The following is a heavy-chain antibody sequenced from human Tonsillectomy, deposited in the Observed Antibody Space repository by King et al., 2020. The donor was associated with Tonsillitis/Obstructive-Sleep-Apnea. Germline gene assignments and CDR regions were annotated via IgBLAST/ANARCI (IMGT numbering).Heavy chain of an antibody. CDR2: IYYSGST. CDR3: AGPGSRFCSGGSCVRPSGFDP. Sequence: LQLQESGPGLVKPSETLSLTCTVSGGSISSSSYYWGWIRQPPGKGLEWIGSIYYSGSTYYNPSLKSRVTISVDTSKNQFSLKLSSVTAADTAVYYCAGPGSRFCSGGSCVRPSGFDPWGQGTLVTVSS. V-gene: IGHV4-39*01. CDR1: GGSISSSSYY. D-gene: IGHD2-15*01. J-gene: IGHJ5*02.